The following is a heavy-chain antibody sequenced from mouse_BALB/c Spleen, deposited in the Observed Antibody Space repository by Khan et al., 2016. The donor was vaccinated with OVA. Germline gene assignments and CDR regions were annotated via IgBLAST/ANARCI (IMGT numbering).Heavy chain of an antibody. D-gene: IGHD2-10*01. Sequence: VELVESGPGLVAPSQSLSITCTVSGFSLTGYGVNWVRQPPGKGLEWLGMIWGDGSTDYNSGLKSRLSISKDNSKSQVFLKMNRLQTDDTASYYCARAYYGNYREAMDYWGQGASVTVSS. CDR2: IWGDGST. CDR3: ARAYYGNYREAMDY. J-gene: IGHJ4*01. CDR1: GFSLTGYG. V-gene: IGHV2-6-7*01.